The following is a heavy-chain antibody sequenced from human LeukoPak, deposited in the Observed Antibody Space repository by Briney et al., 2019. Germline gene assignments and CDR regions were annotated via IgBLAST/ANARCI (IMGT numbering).Heavy chain of an antibody. CDR2: IKSKIDGGTS. Sequence: GGSLRLSCATSGLTFNNAWMSWFRQAPGKGLEWVGRIKSKIDGGTSDYAAPVQGRFTISRDDSKNTLYLQMNSLKIEDTAVYYYATDPGEWEPIWGQGTMVTVSS. D-gene: IGHD1-26*01. V-gene: IGHV3-15*01. CDR1: GLTFNNAW. J-gene: IGHJ3*02. CDR3: ATDPGEWEPI.